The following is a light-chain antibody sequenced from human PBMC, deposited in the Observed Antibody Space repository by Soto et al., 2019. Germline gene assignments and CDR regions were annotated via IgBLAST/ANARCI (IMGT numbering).Light chain of an antibody. CDR2: GAS. Sequence: DIQMTQSPSSLSASVGDRVTITCRASQRINNYLNWYQQKLGKAPNLLIYGASSLQSGVPSRFNASGSGTDFTLTISSLQPEDIATYYCQQSYSNPRTFGQGTKVDIK. CDR1: QRINNY. V-gene: IGKV1-39*01. J-gene: IGKJ1*01. CDR3: QQSYSNPRT.